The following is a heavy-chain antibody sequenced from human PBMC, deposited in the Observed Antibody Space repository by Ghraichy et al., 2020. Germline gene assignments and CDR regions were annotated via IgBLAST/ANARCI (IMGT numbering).Heavy chain of an antibody. CDR1: GGSISSYY. V-gene: IGHV4-59*08. D-gene: IGHD5-18*01. CDR2: IYYSGST. J-gene: IGHJ4*02. Sequence: SETLSLTCTVSGGSISSYYWSWIRQPPGKGLEWIGYIYYSGSTNYNPSLKSRVTISVDTSKNQFSLKLSSVTAADTAVYYCARGGGGIQLWSYWGQGTLVTVSS. CDR3: ARGGGGIQLWSY.